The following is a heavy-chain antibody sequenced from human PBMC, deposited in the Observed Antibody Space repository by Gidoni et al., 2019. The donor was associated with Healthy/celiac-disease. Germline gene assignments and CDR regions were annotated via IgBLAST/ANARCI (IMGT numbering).Heavy chain of an antibody. J-gene: IGHJ3*02. V-gene: IGHV3-21*01. D-gene: IGHD6-13*01. CDR3: ARDSSSSLDAFDI. CDR2: ITSSSSYI. Sequence: EVQLVESGGGLVKPGGSLRLSCAAYGFTFSSYSMNWVRQAPGKGLEWVSSITSSSSYIYYADSVKGRFTISRDNAKNSLYLQMNSLRAEDTAVYYCARDSSSSLDAFDIWGQGTMVTVSS. CDR1: GFTFSSYS.